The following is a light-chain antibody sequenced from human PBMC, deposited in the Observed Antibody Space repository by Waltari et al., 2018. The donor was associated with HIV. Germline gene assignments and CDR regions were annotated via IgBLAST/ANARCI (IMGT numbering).Light chain of an antibody. V-gene: IGLV2-11*01. Sequence: QSALTQPRSVSGSPGQSAPASCTGTSRDVGGFSYVSWYQQHPGKAPKLMIFDVNKRPSGVPDRFSGSKSGSTASLTISGLQPEDEGDYYCCSYAGSNTLVFGGGTKLTVL. CDR3: CSYAGSNTLV. CDR1: SRDVGGFSY. J-gene: IGLJ2*01. CDR2: DVN.